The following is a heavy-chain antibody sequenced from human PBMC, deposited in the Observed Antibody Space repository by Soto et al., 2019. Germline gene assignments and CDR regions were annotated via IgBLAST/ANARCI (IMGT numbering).Heavy chain of an antibody. CDR1: GFTFSTYG. CDR2: ISYDGGNK. J-gene: IGHJ6*02. Sequence: PGGSLRLSCAASGFTFSTYGMHWVRQAPGKGLEWVAVISYDGGNKNYADSVKGRFTISRDNSKNTLYLQMNSLRAEDTAVYYCAKDYVLEWLRYYYGMDVWGQGTTVTVSS. CDR3: AKDYVLEWLRYYYGMDV. D-gene: IGHD3-3*01. V-gene: IGHV3-30*18.